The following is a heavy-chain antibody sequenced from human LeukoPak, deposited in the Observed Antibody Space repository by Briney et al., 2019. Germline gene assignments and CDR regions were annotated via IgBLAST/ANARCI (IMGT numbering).Heavy chain of an antibody. CDR3: ARDFATMVRGVYNFDY. Sequence: ASVKVSCKASGYTFTSYGISWVRQAPGQGLEWMGWISAYNGNTNYAQKLQGRVTMTTDTSTSTAYMELRGLRSDDTAVYYCARDFATMVRGVYNFDYWGQGTLVTVSS. V-gene: IGHV1-18*04. CDR2: ISAYNGNT. D-gene: IGHD3-10*01. J-gene: IGHJ4*02. CDR1: GYTFTSYG.